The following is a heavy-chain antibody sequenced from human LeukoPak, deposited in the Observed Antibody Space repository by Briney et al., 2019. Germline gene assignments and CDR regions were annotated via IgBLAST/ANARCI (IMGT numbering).Heavy chain of an antibody. CDR1: GFTFSSYA. D-gene: IGHD3-22*01. V-gene: IGHV3-23*01. J-gene: IGHJ3*02. CDR2: ISGSGGST. Sequence: GGSLRLSCAASGFTFSSYAMSWVRQAPGKGLEWVSAISGSGGSTYYADSVKGRFTISRDNSKNTLYLQINSLRAEDTAVYYCAKDQGYITMIVVVITGAFDIWGQGTMVTVSS. CDR3: AKDQGYITMIVVVITGAFDI.